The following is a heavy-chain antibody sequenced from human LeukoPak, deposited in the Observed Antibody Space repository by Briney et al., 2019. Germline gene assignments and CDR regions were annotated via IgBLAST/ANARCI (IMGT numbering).Heavy chain of an antibody. CDR2: INSNSGVT. J-gene: IGHJ2*01. CDR1: GYTFTNFY. D-gene: IGHD1-26*01. CDR3: ARGSNGIWNFDL. V-gene: IGHV1-2*06. Sequence: ASVKVSSKASGYTFTNFYIHWVRHAPGQGLVWVVRINSNSGVTNSAQRFQEGVTMTRDTSTSTAYMELSRLRSVYTAVFYCARGSNGIWNFDLGGRGTRVTLSS.